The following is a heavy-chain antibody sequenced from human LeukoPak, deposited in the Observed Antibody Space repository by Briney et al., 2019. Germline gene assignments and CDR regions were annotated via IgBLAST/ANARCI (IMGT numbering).Heavy chain of an antibody. V-gene: IGHV1-8*03. Sequence: ASVKVSCKASGYTFTSYDINWVRQATGQGLEWMGWMNPNSGNTGYAQKFQGRVTITRNTSISTAYMELSSLRSEDTAVYYCARTELGYCSSTSCYTGNGAFDIWGQGTMVTVSS. CDR3: ARTELGYCSSTSCYTGNGAFDI. CDR1: GYTFTSYD. CDR2: MNPNSGNT. J-gene: IGHJ3*02. D-gene: IGHD2-2*02.